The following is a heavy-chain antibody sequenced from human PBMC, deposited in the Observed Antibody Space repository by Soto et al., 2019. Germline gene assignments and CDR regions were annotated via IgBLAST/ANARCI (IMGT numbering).Heavy chain of an antibody. D-gene: IGHD5-12*01. J-gene: IGHJ3*02. CDR1: GRSFSGYY. Sequence: QVQLQQWGAGLLKPSETLSLTCAVYGRSFSGYYWSWIRQPPGKGLEWIGEINHSGGTNYNPSLKSRVTISVDTSKNQFSLKLSSVTAADTAIYYCARQKDIVATIWRAFDIWGQGTMVTVSS. V-gene: IGHV4-34*01. CDR2: INHSGGT. CDR3: ARQKDIVATIWRAFDI.